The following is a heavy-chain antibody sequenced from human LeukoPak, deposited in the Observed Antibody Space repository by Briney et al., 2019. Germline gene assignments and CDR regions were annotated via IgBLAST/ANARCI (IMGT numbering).Heavy chain of an antibody. CDR1: GFTFSSYG. CDR3: AKEGRGYSFHFDY. D-gene: IGHD5-18*01. V-gene: IGHV3-30*02. CDR2: IRYDGSNK. J-gene: IGHJ4*02. Sequence: GGSLRLSCAASGFTFSSYGMHWVRQAPGKGLEWVAFIRYDGSNKYYADSVKGRFTISRDNSKNTLYLQMNSLRAEDTAVYYCAKEGRGYSFHFDYWGQGTLVTVSS.